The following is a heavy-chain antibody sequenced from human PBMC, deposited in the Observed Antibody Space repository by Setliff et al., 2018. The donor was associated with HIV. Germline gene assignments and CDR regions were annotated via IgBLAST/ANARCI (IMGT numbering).Heavy chain of an antibody. J-gene: IGHJ4*02. CDR3: ARLSGGMVPNY. CDR1: AVSISSGPYY. Sequence: SETLSLTCAVSAVSISSGPYYWGWIRHPPGKGLEWIGSVHYSGSTYHNPSLNSRATTSIDTPKNQFSLKLNSVTAADTAVYYCARLSGGMVPNYWGPGTLVTVSS. CDR2: VHYSGST. V-gene: IGHV4-39*01. D-gene: IGHD3-10*01.